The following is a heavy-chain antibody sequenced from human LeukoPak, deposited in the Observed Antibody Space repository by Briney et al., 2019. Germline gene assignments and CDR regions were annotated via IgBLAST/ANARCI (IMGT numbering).Heavy chain of an antibody. V-gene: IGHV4-59*08. J-gene: IGHJ4*02. CDR1: GGSISSYY. D-gene: IGHD2-15*01. CDR3: ARERGEYCSGGSCYRLV. Sequence: SETLSLTCTVSGGSISSYYWSWIRQPPGKGLEWIGYIYYSGSTNYSPSLKSRVTISVDTSKNQFSLKLSSVTAADTAVYYCARERGEYCSGGSCYRLVWGQGTLVTVSS. CDR2: IYYSGST.